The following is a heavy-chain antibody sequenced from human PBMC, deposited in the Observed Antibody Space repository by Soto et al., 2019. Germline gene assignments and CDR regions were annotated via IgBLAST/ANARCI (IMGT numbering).Heavy chain of an antibody. Sequence: ASVQVSCKASGYTFTSYYMHWVRQAPGQGLEWMGIINTSGGSTSYAQKFQGRVTMTRDTSTSTVYMELSSLRSEDTAVYYCARSMVPDAFDIWGQGTMVTVSS. CDR1: GYTFTSYY. CDR3: ARSMVPDAFDI. V-gene: IGHV1-46*03. D-gene: IGHD3-10*01. CDR2: INTSGGST. J-gene: IGHJ3*02.